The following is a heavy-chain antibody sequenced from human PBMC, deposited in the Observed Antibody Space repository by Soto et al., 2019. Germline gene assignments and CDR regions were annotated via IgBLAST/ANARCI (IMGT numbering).Heavy chain of an antibody. CDR3: TRIHDAFDP. J-gene: IGHJ5*02. CDR1: GYSVTTYW. V-gene: IGHV5-51*01. Sequence: PGESLKISCKRSGYSVTTYWIGSVRQRPGKGPEWVGIIYPGDSDSRYSPSFQVHVTISADKYISAAYRQWSSLKAADPATYFCTRIHDAFDPWAQRTLVTVSS. CDR2: IYPGDSDS.